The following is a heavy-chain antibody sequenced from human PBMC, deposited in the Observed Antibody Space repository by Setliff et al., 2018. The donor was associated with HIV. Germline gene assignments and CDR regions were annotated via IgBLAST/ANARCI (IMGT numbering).Heavy chain of an antibody. CDR3: AHRRGYYDSSGYYIVGAFDV. Sequence: ESGPTLVNPTQPLTLTCKFSGFSLTTTGGGVGWVRQPPRKALEWLAVIYWDDDKRYSPSLKSRLTITKDTSKNQVVLTMTTMDPVDTGTYYCAHRRGYYDSSGYYIVGAFDVWGQGTQVTVSS. D-gene: IGHD3-22*01. V-gene: IGHV2-5*02. CDR1: GFSLTTTGGG. J-gene: IGHJ3*01. CDR2: IYWDDDK.